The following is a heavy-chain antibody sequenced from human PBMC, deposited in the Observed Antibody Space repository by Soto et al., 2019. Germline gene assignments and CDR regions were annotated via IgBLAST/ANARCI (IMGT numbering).Heavy chain of an antibody. CDR2: INPSGGST. CDR1: GYTFTSYY. Sequence: QVQLVQSGAEVKKPGASVKVSCKASGYTFTSYYMDWVRQAPGQGLEWMGIINPSGGSTSYAQKFQGRVTMTRDTSTSTVYMELSSLRSEDTAVYYCARDVVVGAPPTIVVVDAGAFDIWGQGTMVTVSS. V-gene: IGHV1-46*01. D-gene: IGHD3-22*01. J-gene: IGHJ3*02. CDR3: ARDVVVGAPPTIVVVDAGAFDI.